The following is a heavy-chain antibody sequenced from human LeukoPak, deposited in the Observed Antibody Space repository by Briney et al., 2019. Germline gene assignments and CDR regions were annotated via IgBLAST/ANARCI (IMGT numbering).Heavy chain of an antibody. J-gene: IGHJ5*02. CDR3: ARVPRTITMVREIYWFDP. Sequence: ASVKVSCKASGYTFTSYYMHWVRQAPGQGLEWMGRINPNSGGTNYAQKFQGRVTMTRNTSISTAYMELSRLRSDDTAVYYCARVPRTITMVREIYWFDPWGQGTLVTVSS. CDR2: INPNSGGT. D-gene: IGHD3-10*01. CDR1: GYTFTSYY. V-gene: IGHV1-2*06.